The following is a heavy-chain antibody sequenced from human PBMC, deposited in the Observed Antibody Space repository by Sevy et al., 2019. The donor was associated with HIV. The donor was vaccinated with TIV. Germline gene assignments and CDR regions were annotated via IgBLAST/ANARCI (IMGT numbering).Heavy chain of an antibody. CDR2: IGGGTSSI. CDR1: GFTFNIYS. J-gene: IGHJ4*02. V-gene: IGHV3-48*02. Sequence: GGSLRLSCAASGFTFNIYSMNWVRQAPGKGLEWVSYIGGGTSSIYYADSVKGRFTISRDNAKNSLYLQMNSLRDEDTAVYYCAKVRGVRGVQFDYWGQGTLVTVSS. D-gene: IGHD3-10*01. CDR3: AKVRGVRGVQFDY.